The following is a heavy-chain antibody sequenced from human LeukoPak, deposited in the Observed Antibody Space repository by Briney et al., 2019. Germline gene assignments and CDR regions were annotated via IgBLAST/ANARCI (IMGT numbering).Heavy chain of an antibody. D-gene: IGHD5-12*01. Sequence: GGSLRLSCAASGFTFSSYAMHWVRQAPGKGLEYVSAISSNGGSTYYASSVKGRFTISRDNSKNTLYLQMGSLRAEDMAVYYCARVYSGYGGTPFDYWGQGTLVTVSS. V-gene: IGHV3-64*01. CDR1: GFTFSSYA. J-gene: IGHJ4*02. CDR3: ARVYSGYGGTPFDY. CDR2: ISSNGGST.